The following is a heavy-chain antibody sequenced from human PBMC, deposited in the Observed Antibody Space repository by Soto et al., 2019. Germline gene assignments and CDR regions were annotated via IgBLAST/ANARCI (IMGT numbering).Heavy chain of an antibody. D-gene: IGHD2-2*01. CDR2: ISYGGSNK. CDR3: AKDNCISTSGYRLYNWFDP. Sequence: QVQLVESGGGVVQPGRTLRLSCAASGFTFSSYGMHWVRQAPGKGLEWVSVISYGGSNKYYADSVKGRFTISRDNSKNTLYLQMNNLIAEDTAVYDCAKDNCISTSGYRLYNWFDPWGQGTLVTVSS. CDR1: GFTFSSYG. V-gene: IGHV3-30*18. J-gene: IGHJ5*02.